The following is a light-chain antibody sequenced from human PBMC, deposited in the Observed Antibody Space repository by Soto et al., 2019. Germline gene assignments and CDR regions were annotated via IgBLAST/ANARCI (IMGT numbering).Light chain of an antibody. V-gene: IGLV1-51*01. CDR1: SSNIGNNY. CDR3: GTWDSSLSAGEVV. Sequence: QSVLTQPPSVSAAPGQKVTISCSGSSSNIGNNYVSWYQQLPGTAPKLLIYDNNKRPSGIPDRFSGSKSGTSATLGITGLQTGDEGDYYCGTWDSSLSAGEVVFGGGTKVTVL. CDR2: DNN. J-gene: IGLJ3*02.